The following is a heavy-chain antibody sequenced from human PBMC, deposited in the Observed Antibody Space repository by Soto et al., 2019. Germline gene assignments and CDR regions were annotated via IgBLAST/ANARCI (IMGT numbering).Heavy chain of an antibody. D-gene: IGHD3-10*01. Sequence: ASGKVSCKASGYTFTSYYMHWVRQAPGQGLEWMGIINPSGGSTSYAQKFQGRVTMTRDTSTSTVYMELSSLRSEDTAVYYCASTITMVRGVIIRPALGYYGMDVWGQGTTVTVSS. CDR3: ASTITMVRGVIIRPALGYYGMDV. CDR1: GYTFTSYY. V-gene: IGHV1-46*01. J-gene: IGHJ6*02. CDR2: INPSGGST.